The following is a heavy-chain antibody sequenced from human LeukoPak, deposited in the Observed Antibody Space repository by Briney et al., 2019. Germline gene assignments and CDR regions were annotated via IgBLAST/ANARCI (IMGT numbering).Heavy chain of an antibody. D-gene: IGHD6-13*01. CDR3: GRGGKVEQLVLAR. CDR1: GFTFTTYW. Sequence: GGSLRLSCAASGFTFTTYWMSWVRQAPGKGLEWVANIKQDGTEKYYVDSVKGRFTISRDNAKNSLYLQMNSLRAEDTAVYYCGRGGKVEQLVLARWGQGSLVTVSS. V-gene: IGHV3-7*01. CDR2: IKQDGTEK. J-gene: IGHJ4*02.